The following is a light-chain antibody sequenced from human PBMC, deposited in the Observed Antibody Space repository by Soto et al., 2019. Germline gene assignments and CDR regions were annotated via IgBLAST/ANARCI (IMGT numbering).Light chain of an antibody. CDR3: AVCDDSRSGMI. CDR2: NNN. Sequence: QSVLTQPPSASGTPGQRVTISCSGSSSNIETNTVDWYQHLPGTAPKVLIFNNNQRPSGVPDRFSGSKSGTSASLAISGLQSEDEAHYYCAVCDDSRSGMIFGGGTKVTVL. CDR1: SSNIETNT. J-gene: IGLJ2*01. V-gene: IGLV1-44*01.